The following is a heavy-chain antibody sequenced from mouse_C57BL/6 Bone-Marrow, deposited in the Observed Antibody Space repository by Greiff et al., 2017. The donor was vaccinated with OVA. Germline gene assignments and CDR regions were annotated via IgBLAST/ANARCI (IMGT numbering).Heavy chain of an antibody. CDR3: ARSITTVVPHWYFDV. J-gene: IGHJ1*03. CDR1: GYTFTSYW. D-gene: IGHD1-1*01. Sequence: QVQLKQPGAELVKPGASVKLSCKASGYTFTSYWMHWVKQRPGRGLEWIGRIDPNSGGTKYNEKFKSKATLTVDKPSSTAYMQLSNLTSEDSAVYYCARSITTVVPHWYFDVWGTGTTVTVSS. V-gene: IGHV1-72*01. CDR2: IDPNSGGT.